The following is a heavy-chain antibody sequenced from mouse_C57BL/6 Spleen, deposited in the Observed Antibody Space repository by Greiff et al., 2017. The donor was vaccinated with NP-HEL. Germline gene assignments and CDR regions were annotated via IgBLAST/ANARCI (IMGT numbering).Heavy chain of an antibody. V-gene: IGHV1-81*01. CDR1: GYTFTSYG. CDR2: IYPRSGNT. D-gene: IGHD2-1*01. CDR3: ARGDGNYAMDY. J-gene: IGHJ4*01. Sequence: QVHVKQSGAELARPGASVKLSCKASGYTFTSYGISWVKQRTGQGLEWIGEIYPRSGNTYYNEKFKGKATLTADKSSSTAYMELRSLTSEDSAVYFCARGDGNYAMDYWGQGTSVTVSS.